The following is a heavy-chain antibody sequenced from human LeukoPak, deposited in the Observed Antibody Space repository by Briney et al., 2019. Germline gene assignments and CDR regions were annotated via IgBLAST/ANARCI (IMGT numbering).Heavy chain of an antibody. CDR3: ARGDSSSWYYFDY. CDR1: GYTFTGYY. CDR2: INPNSGGT. J-gene: IGHJ4*02. Sequence: GASVKVSCKASGYTFTGYYMHWVRQAPGQGLEWMGWINPNSGGTNYAQKFQGRVTMTRDTSISTAYMELSRLRSDDTAVYYCARGDSSSWYYFDYWGQGTLVTVSP. D-gene: IGHD6-13*01. V-gene: IGHV1-2*02.